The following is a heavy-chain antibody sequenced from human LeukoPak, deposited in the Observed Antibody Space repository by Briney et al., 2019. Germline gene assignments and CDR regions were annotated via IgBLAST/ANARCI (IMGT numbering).Heavy chain of an antibody. D-gene: IGHD3-16*01. CDR1: GGSISSGGYS. J-gene: IGHJ4*02. CDR3: ARDSFRGVI. V-gene: IGHV4-30-2*01. CDR2: IYHSGST. Sequence: SQTLSLTCAVSGGSISSGGYSWSWIQQPPGKGLEWIGYIYHSGSTYYNPSLKSRVTISVDRSKNQFSLKLSSVTAADTAVYYCARDSFRGVIWGQGTLVTVSS.